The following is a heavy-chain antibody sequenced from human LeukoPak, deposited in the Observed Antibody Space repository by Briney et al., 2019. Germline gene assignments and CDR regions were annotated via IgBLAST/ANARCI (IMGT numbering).Heavy chain of an antibody. CDR2: INPAGGST. J-gene: IGHJ4*02. CDR3: ARGRGVHDSHTYDYFDY. V-gene: IGHV1-46*01. CDR1: GYXFTSYY. Sequence: ASVKVFCTASGYXFTSYYIHWVRQAPGQGHEWMGLINPAGGSTTYAQKFQGSRLTLTRDTSTSTVYMELSSLRSEDTAVYYCARGRGVHDSHTYDYFDYWGQGSLVTVSS. D-gene: IGHD3-22*01.